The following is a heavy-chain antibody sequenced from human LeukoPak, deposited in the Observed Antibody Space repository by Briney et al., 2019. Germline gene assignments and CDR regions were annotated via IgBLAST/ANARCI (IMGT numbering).Heavy chain of an antibody. CDR3: ATDNSVVAATNFDY. D-gene: IGHD2-15*01. Sequence: ASVKVSCKVSGYTLTELSMRWVRQAPGKGLEWMGGFDPEDGETIYAQKFQGRVTMTEDTSTDTAYMELSSLRSEDTAVYYCATDNSVVAATNFDYWGQGTLVTVSS. V-gene: IGHV1-24*01. J-gene: IGHJ4*02. CDR2: FDPEDGET. CDR1: GYTLTELS.